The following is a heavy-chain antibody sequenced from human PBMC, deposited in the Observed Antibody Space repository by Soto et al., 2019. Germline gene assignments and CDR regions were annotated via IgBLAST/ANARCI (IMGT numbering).Heavy chain of an antibody. CDR1: GFTFSDHY. V-gene: IGHV3-72*01. J-gene: IGHJ1*01. CDR3: ARVRGYRVRDFQH. CDR2: TRNKANSYTT. D-gene: IGHD6-13*01. Sequence: EVQLVESGGGLVQPGGSLRLSCAASGFTFSDHYMDWVRQAPGKGLEWVGRTRNKANSYTTEYAASVKGRFTISRDDSKNSLYLQMNSLKTEDTAVYYCARVRGYRVRDFQHWGQGTLVTVSS.